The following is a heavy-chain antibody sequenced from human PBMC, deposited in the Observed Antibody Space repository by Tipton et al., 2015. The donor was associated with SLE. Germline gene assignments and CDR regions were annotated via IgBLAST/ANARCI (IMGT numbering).Heavy chain of an antibody. CDR3: ARVRLGEYCSGGSCSL. Sequence: NLSLTYTVSGGSISSYYWSWIRQPPGKGLEWIGYIYTSGSTNYNPSLKSRVTISVDTSKNQFSLKLSPVTAADTAVYYCARVRLGEYCSGGSCSLWGQGTLVTVSS. J-gene: IGHJ4*02. CDR1: GGSISSYY. CDR2: IYTSGST. V-gene: IGHV4-4*09. D-gene: IGHD2-15*01.